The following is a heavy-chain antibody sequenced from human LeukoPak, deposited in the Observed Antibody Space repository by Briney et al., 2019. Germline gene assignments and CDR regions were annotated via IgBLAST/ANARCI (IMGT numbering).Heavy chain of an antibody. V-gene: IGHV3-23*01. J-gene: IGHJ4*02. CDR3: AKSPAGGTVFDY. CDR2: IGRTGGST. D-gene: IGHD6-13*01. Sequence: GGSLRLSCAASGFTFNNYAMSWVRQAPGKGLEWVSTIGRTGGSTYYADSVKGRFSISRDNSRNTLYLQMNSLRAEDTAVYSCAKSPAGGTVFDYWGQGILVTVSS. CDR1: GFTFNNYA.